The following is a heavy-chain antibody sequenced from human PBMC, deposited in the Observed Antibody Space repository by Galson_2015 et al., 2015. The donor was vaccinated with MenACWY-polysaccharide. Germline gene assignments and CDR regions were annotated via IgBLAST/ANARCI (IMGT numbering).Heavy chain of an antibody. CDR2: INHSGST. Sequence: SETLSLTCAVYGGSLSGYYWSWIRQPPGKGLEWIGEINHSGSTNYNPSLKSRVTISVDTSKNQFSLKLSSVTAADTAVYYCARGRSGYYGMDVWGQGTTVTVSS. J-gene: IGHJ6*02. CDR1: GGSLSGYY. D-gene: IGHD6-19*01. CDR3: ARGRSGYYGMDV. V-gene: IGHV4-34*01.